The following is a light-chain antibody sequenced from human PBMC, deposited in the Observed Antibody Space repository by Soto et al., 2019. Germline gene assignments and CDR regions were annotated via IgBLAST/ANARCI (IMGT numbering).Light chain of an antibody. CDR3: CSYVGNNIRV. CDR2: DVS. J-gene: IGLJ2*01. Sequence: QSALTQPRSVSGSPGQSVTISCTGTSSDVGVYDYVSWYQQHPGKAPKLMIYDVSKRPSGVPDRFSGSKSGNTASLTISGLQAEDEADYYCCSYVGNNIRVFGGGTKLTVL. CDR1: SSDVGVYDY. V-gene: IGLV2-11*01.